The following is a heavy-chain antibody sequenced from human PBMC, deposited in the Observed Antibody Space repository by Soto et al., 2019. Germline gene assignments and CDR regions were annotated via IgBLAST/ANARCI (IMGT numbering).Heavy chain of an antibody. D-gene: IGHD6-25*01. CDR2: IGGSAGET. Sequence: PGGSLRLSCVASGITFSSYAMSWVRQAPGKGPEWVSSIGGSAGETYYADSVKGRFTISRDYSKNTLYLQMNSLRAEDTAVYYCAKGGLSSGWGKYWGRGTLVTVSS. CDR1: GITFSSYA. V-gene: IGHV3-23*01. CDR3: AKGGLSSGWGKY. J-gene: IGHJ4*02.